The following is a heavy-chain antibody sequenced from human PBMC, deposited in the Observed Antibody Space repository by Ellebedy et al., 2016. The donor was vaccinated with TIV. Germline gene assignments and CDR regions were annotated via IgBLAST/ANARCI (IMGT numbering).Heavy chain of an antibody. V-gene: IGHV3-11*03. Sequence: GGSLRLSCAASGFTLSDYYMSWIRQAPGKGLEWVSYISSSRTYTNYSDSVKGRFTISRDNSKNTRYLQMNSRRAEDTAVYYCATIETGGTYYYYGMYVWGQGTTVTVSS. J-gene: IGHJ6*02. CDR2: ISSSRTYT. CDR1: GFTLSDYY. CDR3: ATIETGGTYYYYGMYV. D-gene: IGHD1-1*01.